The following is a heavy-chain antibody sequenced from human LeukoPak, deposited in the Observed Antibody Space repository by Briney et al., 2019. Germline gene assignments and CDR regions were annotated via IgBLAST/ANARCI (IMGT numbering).Heavy chain of an antibody. CDR1: GGSVSSGSYY. CDR3: ARKDPSGTYGAFDI. J-gene: IGHJ3*02. D-gene: IGHD3-10*01. CDR2: IYYSGST. V-gene: IGHV4-61*01. Sequence: SETLSLTCTVSGGSVSSGSYYWSWIRQPPGRGLEWIGYIYYSGSTNYNPSLKSRVTISVDTSKNQFSLKLSSVTAADTAVYYCARKDPSGTYGAFDIWGQGTMVTVSS.